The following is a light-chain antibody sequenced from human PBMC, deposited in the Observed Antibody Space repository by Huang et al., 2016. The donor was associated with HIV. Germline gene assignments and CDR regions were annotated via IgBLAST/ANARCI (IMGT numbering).Light chain of an antibody. Sequence: EVVLTQSPDTLSLSPGERATLSCRASPSLGSSSLASYQQKPGPAPRLLIYATATRPTGIPDRCSGSGAGTDFSLTVTRLEPEDFAVYYCQRYGSSPPYTFGQGTKLEI. CDR2: ATA. CDR1: PSLGSSS. V-gene: IGKV3-20*01. CDR3: QRYGSSPPYT. J-gene: IGKJ2*01.